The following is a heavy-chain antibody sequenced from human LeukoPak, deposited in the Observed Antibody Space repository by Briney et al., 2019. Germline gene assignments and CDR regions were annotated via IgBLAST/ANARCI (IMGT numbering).Heavy chain of an antibody. CDR1: GYTFTSYA. V-gene: IGHV1-18*01. J-gene: IGHJ5*02. CDR3: ARQIVGATNWFDP. CDR2: ISANNGNT. D-gene: IGHD1-26*01. Sequence: ASVKVSCKASGYTFTSYAIIWVRQAPGQGLEWMGWISANNGNTNYALKLQGRVTMTTDTSTSTAYMELRTLTSDDTAVYYCARQIVGATNWFDPWGQGTLVTVSS.